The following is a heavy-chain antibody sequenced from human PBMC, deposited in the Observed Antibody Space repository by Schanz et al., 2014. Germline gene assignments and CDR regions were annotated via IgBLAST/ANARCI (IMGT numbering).Heavy chain of an antibody. J-gene: IGHJ4*02. D-gene: IGHD2-2*01. CDR3: ARDERDLPRSLFVF. V-gene: IGHV4-4*02. CDR2: INNSGST. CDR1: GGFISSINW. Sequence: QVQLQESGPGLVKPSGTLSLTCAVSGGFISSINWWSWVRQSPGTGLEWIGEINNSGSTNYNPSRKSRVPIPLDKSKSQFSLPLNAVTAADTAVYYCARDERDLPRSLFVFWGQGTLVTVSS.